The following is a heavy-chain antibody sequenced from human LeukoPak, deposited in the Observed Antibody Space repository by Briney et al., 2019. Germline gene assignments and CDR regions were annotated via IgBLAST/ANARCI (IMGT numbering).Heavy chain of an antibody. CDR2: INAGNGNT. CDR1: GYTFTSYA. Sequence: GASVKVSCKASGYTFTSYAMHWVRQAPGQRLEWMGWINAGNGNTKYSQKFQGRVTITRDTSASTAYMELSSLGSEDTAVYYCARDQGSGIAVFNFDYWGQGTLVTVSS. J-gene: IGHJ4*02. D-gene: IGHD6-19*01. CDR3: ARDQGSGIAVFNFDY. V-gene: IGHV1-3*01.